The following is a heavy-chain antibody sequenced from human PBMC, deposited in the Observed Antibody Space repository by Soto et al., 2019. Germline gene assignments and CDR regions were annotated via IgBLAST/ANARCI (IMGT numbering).Heavy chain of an antibody. D-gene: IGHD3-3*01. V-gene: IGHV4-34*01. J-gene: IGHJ4*02. CDR1: GGSFSGYY. CDR3: ARVVKYSPLRGFSYYDFWSGSYYFDY. Sequence: SETLSLTCAVYGGSFSGYYWSWIRQPPGKGLEWIGEINHSGSTNYNPSLKSRVTISVDTSKNQFSLKLSSVTAADTAVYYCARVVKYSPLRGFSYYDFWSGSYYFDYCGQGTLVTSPQ. CDR2: INHSGST.